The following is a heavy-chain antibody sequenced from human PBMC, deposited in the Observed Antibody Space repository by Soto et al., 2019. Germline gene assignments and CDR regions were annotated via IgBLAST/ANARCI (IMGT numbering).Heavy chain of an antibody. CDR3: ARLTGGTYLSFYYYIGV. CDR1: GGSISGYY. V-gene: IGHV4-59*01. D-gene: IGHD2-8*02. Sequence: QVQLQESGPGLVKPSETLSLTCTVSGGSISGYYWSWIRQAPGKGLEWLGYIYYSGTTNYDPSLKSRVTMSVDTSKNQCSLKLSSVTTADTAVYYCARLTGGTYLSFYYYIGVWGKGTTVTVSS. CDR2: IYYSGTT. J-gene: IGHJ6*03.